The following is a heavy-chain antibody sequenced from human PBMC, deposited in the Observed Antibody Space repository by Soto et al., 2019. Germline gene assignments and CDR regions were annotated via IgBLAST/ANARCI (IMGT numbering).Heavy chain of an antibody. CDR2: VHYSGST. CDR3: ARQHYYDSSGYYTWN. D-gene: IGHD3-22*01. V-gene: IGHV4-39*01. CDR1: GASIGTSNW. J-gene: IGHJ4*02. Sequence: SETLSLTCAVSGASIGTSNWWSWVRQSPGKGLEWIATVHYSGSTYYTPSLKSRVTISADTSKNQFSLRLNSVTAADTAVYYCARQHYYDSSGYYTWNWGQGTLVTVSS.